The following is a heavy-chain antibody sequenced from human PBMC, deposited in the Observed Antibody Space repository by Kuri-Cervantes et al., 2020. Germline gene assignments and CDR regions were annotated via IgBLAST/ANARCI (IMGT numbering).Heavy chain of an antibody. D-gene: IGHD2-8*01. CDR1: GFTFTSSA. CDR2: IVVGSGNT. J-gene: IGHJ5*02. Sequence: SVKVSCKASGFTFTSSAVQWVRQARGQRLEWIGWIVVGSGNTNYAQKFQERVTITRDMSTSTAYMELSSLRSEDTAVYYCAGLGTHCTNGVCYVSALDPWGQGTLVTVSS. CDR3: AGLGTHCTNGVCYVSALDP. V-gene: IGHV1-58*01.